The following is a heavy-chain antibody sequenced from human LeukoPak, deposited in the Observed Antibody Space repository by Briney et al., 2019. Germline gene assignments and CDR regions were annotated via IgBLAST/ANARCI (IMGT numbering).Heavy chain of an antibody. CDR3: AKVSGRIQIWPQPFGDGMDV. Sequence: GGSLRLSCEASGFTFSTDVMSWVRQAPGKGLECVSAISGSGGNTYYADSVKGRFTISRDNSKNMLYLQVNSLRAEDTAVYYCAKVSGRIQIWPQPFGDGMDVWGQGTTVTVSS. V-gene: IGHV3-23*01. CDR2: ISGSGGNT. J-gene: IGHJ6*02. CDR1: GFTFSTDV. D-gene: IGHD3-10*01.